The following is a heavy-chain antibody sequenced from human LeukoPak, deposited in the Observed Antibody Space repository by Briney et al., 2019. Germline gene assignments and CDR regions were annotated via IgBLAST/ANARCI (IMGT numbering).Heavy chain of an antibody. D-gene: IGHD2-2*01. CDR2: TYYRSTWYN. CDR1: GDSFSSNSVT. J-gene: IGHJ5*02. Sequence: SQTLSLTCALSGDSFSSNSVTWNWLRQSPSRGLEWLGRTYYRSTWYNDYAVSVRGRITVNPDTSKNRFSLHLNSVTPEDTAVYYCARRLTQYDCFDPWGQGSLVTVSS. CDR3: ARRLTQYDCFDP. V-gene: IGHV6-1*01.